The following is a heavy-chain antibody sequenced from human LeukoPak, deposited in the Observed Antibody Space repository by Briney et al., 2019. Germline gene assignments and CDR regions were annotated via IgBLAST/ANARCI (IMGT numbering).Heavy chain of an antibody. Sequence: SETLSLTCTVSGGSISSSSYYWGWIRQPPGKGLEWIGSIYYSGSTYYNPSLKSRVTISVDTSKNQFSLKLSSVTAADTAVYYCARGRYYYGSGNWFDPWGQGTLVTVSS. D-gene: IGHD3-10*01. CDR2: IYYSGST. J-gene: IGHJ5*02. CDR3: ARGRYYYGSGNWFDP. CDR1: GGSISSSSYY. V-gene: IGHV4-39*07.